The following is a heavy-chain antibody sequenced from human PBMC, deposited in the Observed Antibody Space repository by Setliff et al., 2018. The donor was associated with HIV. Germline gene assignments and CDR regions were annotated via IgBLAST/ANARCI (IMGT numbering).Heavy chain of an antibody. V-gene: IGHV1-8*02. Sequence: ASVKVSCKASGYTFTSSDINWVRQATGQGLEWMGWMNPNSGNTGYAQKFQGRVTMTRDTSVRTAYRELSSLRSEDTAVYYCARGAWYTSGWYSSRYLDVWGKGTTVTVSS. D-gene: IGHD6-19*01. CDR2: MNPNSGNT. CDR1: GYTFTSSD. J-gene: IGHJ6*03. CDR3: ARGAWYTSGWYSSRYLDV.